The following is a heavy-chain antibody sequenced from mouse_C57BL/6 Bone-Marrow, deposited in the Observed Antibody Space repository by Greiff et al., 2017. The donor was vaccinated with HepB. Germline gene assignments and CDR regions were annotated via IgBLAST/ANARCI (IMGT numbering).Heavy chain of an antibody. CDR2: INPSTGGT. Sequence: EVQLQQSGPELVKPGASVKISCKASGYSFTGYYMNWVKQSPEKSLEWIGEINPSTGGTTYNQKFKAKATLTVDKSSSTAYMQLKSLTSEDSAVYYCARPPRIMSRYFDYWGQGTTLTVSS. D-gene: IGHD1-1*01. J-gene: IGHJ2*01. CDR1: GYSFTGYY. V-gene: IGHV1-42*01. CDR3: ARPPRIMSRYFDY.